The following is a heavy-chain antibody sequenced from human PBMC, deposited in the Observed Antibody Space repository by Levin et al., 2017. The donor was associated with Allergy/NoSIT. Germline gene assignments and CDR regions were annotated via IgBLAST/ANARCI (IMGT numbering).Heavy chain of an antibody. V-gene: IGHV3-23*01. Sequence: PGGSLRLSCAASGFTFSSYAMSWVRQAPGKGLEWVSAISGSGGSTYYPDSVKGRFTISRDNSKNTLYLQMSSLRAEDSAVYYCAKNPKPYSSSSGKIFDYWGQGTLVTVSS. CDR3: AKNPKPYSSSSGKIFDY. CDR2: ISGSGGST. CDR1: GFTFSSYA. J-gene: IGHJ4*02. D-gene: IGHD6-13*01.